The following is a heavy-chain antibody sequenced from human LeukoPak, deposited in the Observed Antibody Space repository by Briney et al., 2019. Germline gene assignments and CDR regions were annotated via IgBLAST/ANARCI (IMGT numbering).Heavy chain of an antibody. CDR2: IYSSGST. Sequence: SETLSLTCTVSGDSISIYYWSWIRQPPGKGLEWIGYIYSSGSTNYNPSLKSRVYISVDTSKNQFSLKLSSVTAADTAMYYCARHSVYRYYFDYWGQETLVTVSS. D-gene: IGHD2-8*01. J-gene: IGHJ4*02. CDR3: ARHSVYRYYFDY. CDR1: GDSISIYY. V-gene: IGHV4-4*09.